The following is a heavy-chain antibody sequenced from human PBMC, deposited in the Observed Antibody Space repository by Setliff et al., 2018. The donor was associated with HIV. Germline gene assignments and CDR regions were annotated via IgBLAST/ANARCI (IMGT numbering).Heavy chain of an antibody. Sequence: ASVKVSCKASGYTFTNFGITWVRQAPGQGLEWMGWIGTYNGKTHYSPRLQGRLTLTTDTSTNTVYLELRSLISDDTAIYYCAREAPRYASGAFDFWGQGTMVTVSS. V-gene: IGHV1-18*01. J-gene: IGHJ3*01. D-gene: IGHD3-10*01. CDR2: IGTYNGKT. CDR1: GYTFTNFG. CDR3: AREAPRYASGAFDF.